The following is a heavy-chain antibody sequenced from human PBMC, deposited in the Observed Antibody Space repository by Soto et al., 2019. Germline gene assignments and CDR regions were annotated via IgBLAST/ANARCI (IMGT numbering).Heavy chain of an antibody. CDR2: IYSGVLT. CDR1: GFNVSDDF. J-gene: IGHJ3*02. Sequence: EVQLVESGGDLIKPGGSLRLSCAVSGFNVSDDFMNWFRQAPGKGLEWVSIIYSGVLTYYADSVKGRFSISRDNSKNTLYLHMDSLRAADTAMYYYARHQAYGCHGDALDSWGQGTMVIVAS. CDR3: ARHQAYGCHGDALDS. V-gene: IGHV3-53*01. D-gene: IGHD4-17*01.